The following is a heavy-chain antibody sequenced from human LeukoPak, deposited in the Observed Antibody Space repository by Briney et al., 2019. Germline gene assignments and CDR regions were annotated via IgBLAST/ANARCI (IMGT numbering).Heavy chain of an antibody. D-gene: IGHD6-13*01. Sequence: ASVKVSCKASGYTFTGYYMHWVRQAPGQGLEWMGWINPNSGGTNYAQKFQGRVTMTRDTSISTAYMELSRLRSDDTAVYYCARCGEKIGYSSSWFDYWGQGTLVTVSS. CDR3: ARCGEKIGYSSSWFDY. CDR1: GYTFTGYY. V-gene: IGHV1-2*02. CDR2: INPNSGGT. J-gene: IGHJ4*02.